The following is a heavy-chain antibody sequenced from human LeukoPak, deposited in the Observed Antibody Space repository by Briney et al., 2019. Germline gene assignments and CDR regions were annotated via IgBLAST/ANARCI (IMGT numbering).Heavy chain of an antibody. CDR2: ISAYNGNT. V-gene: IGHV1-18*01. CDR3: ARDRSDCSGGSCYSNYFDY. J-gene: IGHJ4*02. Sequence: ASVKVSCKASGYTFTSYGISWVRQASGQGLEWMGWISAYNGNTNYAQKLQGRVTMTTDTSTSTAYMELRSLRSDDTAVYYCARDRSDCSGGSCYSNYFDYWDQGTLVTVSS. D-gene: IGHD2-15*01. CDR1: GYTFTSYG.